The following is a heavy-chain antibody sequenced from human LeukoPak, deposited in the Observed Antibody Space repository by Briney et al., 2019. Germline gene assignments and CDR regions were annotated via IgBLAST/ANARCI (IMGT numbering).Heavy chain of an antibody. CDR1: GFTFNKYW. CDR2: IKEDGSEE. CDR3: ARDRDVYHTGVDY. V-gene: IGHV3-7*01. D-gene: IGHD5-24*01. Sequence: PGGSLRLSCAASGFTFNKYWMTWLRQAPGEGLEWVANIKEDGSEEYYVDSVKGRFTISRDNAKHSLYLQMNSLRAEDSAVYYCARDRDVYHTGVDYWGQGTLVTVSS. J-gene: IGHJ4*02.